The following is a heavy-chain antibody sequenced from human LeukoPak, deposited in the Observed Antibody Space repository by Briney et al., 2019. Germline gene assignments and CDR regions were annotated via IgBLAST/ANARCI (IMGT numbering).Heavy chain of an antibody. Sequence: ASVKVSCKASGYTFTTYHINWVRQATGPGLEWMGWMNPNSGNTGYAQKFQGRVTITRNTSISTAYMELSSLRSEDTAVYYCARGVKSLPDYWGQGTLVTVSS. CDR1: GYTFTTYH. CDR2: MNPNSGNT. D-gene: IGHD2-15*01. CDR3: ARGVKSLPDY. J-gene: IGHJ4*02. V-gene: IGHV1-8*03.